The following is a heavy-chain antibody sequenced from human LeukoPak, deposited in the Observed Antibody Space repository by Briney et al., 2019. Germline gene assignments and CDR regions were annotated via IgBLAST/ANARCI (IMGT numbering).Heavy chain of an antibody. CDR2: IYTSGST. CDR1: GDSFSTSY. CDR3: ARDLGYDSSGYHY. Sequence: SETLSLTWAVSGDSFSTSYWTWIRQPAGKGLEWIGRIYTSGSTNYNPSLKSRVTMSIDTSKKQFSLKLSSVTAADTAVYYCARDLGYDSSGYHYWGQGTLVTVSS. V-gene: IGHV4-4*07. J-gene: IGHJ4*02. D-gene: IGHD3-22*01.